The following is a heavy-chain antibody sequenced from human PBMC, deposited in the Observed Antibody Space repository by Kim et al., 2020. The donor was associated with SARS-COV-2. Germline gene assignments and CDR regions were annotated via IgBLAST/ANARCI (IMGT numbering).Heavy chain of an antibody. Sequence: SETLSLTCTVSGGSISSYYWSWIRQPAGKGLEWIGRIYTSGSTNYNPSLKSRVTMSVDTSKNQFSLKLSSVTAADTAVYYCARDKSGWHDDAFDIWGQGTMVTVSS. V-gene: IGHV4-4*07. D-gene: IGHD6-19*01. CDR1: GGSISSYY. CDR2: IYTSGST. CDR3: ARDKSGWHDDAFDI. J-gene: IGHJ3*02.